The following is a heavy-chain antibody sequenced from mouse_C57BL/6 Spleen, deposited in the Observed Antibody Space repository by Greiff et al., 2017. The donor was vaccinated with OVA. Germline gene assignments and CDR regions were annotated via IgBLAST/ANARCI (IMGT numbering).Heavy chain of an antibody. J-gene: IGHJ4*01. CDR1: GYTFTDYY. CDR3: ARGYWGGMDY. Sequence: VQLQQSGPELVKPGASVKISCKASGYTFTDYYMNWVKQSHGKSLEWIGDINPNNGGTSYNQKFKGKATLTVDKSSSTAYMELRSLTSEDSAVYYCARGYWGGMDYWGQGTSVTVSS. CDR2: INPNNGGT. V-gene: IGHV1-26*01. D-gene: IGHD2-3*01.